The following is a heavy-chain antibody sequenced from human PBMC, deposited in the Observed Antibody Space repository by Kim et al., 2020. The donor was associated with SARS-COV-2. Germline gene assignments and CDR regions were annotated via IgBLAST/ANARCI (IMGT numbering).Heavy chain of an antibody. D-gene: IGHD2-2*01. CDR3: ASEKRYCSSTSCYSGWFDP. CDR1: GGSISSSSYY. Sequence: SETLSLTCTVSGGSISSSSYYWGWIRQPPGKGLEWIGSIYYSGSTYYNPSLKSRVTISVDTSKNQFSLKLRSVTAADTAVYYCASEKRYCSSTSCYSGWFDPWGQGTLVTVSS. CDR2: IYYSGST. V-gene: IGHV4-39*01. J-gene: IGHJ5*02.